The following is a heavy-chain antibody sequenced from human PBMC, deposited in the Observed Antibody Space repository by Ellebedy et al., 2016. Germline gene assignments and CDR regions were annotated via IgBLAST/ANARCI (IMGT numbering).Heavy chain of an antibody. V-gene: IGHV3-21*01. D-gene: IGHD6-6*01. CDR3: ARDRIGYSSSPPLTSPDY. CDR1: GFTFSSYS. CDR2: ISSSSSYI. J-gene: IGHJ4*02. Sequence: GGSLRLSXAASGFTFSSYSMNWVRQAPGKGLEWVSSISSSSSYIYYADSVKGRFTISRDNAKNSLYLQMNSLRAEDTAEYYCARDRIGYSSSPPLTSPDYWGQGTLVTVSS.